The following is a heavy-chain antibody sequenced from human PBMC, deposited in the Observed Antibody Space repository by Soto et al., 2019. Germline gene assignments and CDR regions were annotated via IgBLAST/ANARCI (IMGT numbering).Heavy chain of an antibody. CDR2: IIHSGST. D-gene: IGHD3-10*01. J-gene: IGHJ4*02. CDR1: GGSFSGYY. Sequence: QVQLQQWGAGLLKPSETLSLTCAVYGGSFSGYYWSWIRQPPGKGLDWIGEIIHSGSTNYNPSLKSRVTISVDTSKSQFSLKLSSVTAADTAVYYCARKGWFGEEDFDYWGQGTLVTVSS. V-gene: IGHV4-34*12. CDR3: ARKGWFGEEDFDY.